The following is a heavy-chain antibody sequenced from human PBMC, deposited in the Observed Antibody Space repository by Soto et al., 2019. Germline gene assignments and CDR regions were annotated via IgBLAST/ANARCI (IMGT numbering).Heavy chain of an antibody. CDR2: IYYSGST. CDR3: AREYTYGSNFFDC. D-gene: IGHD5-18*01. CDR1: GGSISSYY. J-gene: IGHJ4*02. V-gene: IGHV4-59*12. Sequence: SEMLSLTCTVSGGSISSYYWSWIRQPPGKGLEWIGYIYYSGSTNYNPSLKSRVIISVDTSKNQFSLSLTSVTAADTAVYYCAREYTYGSNFFDCWGQGALVTVSS.